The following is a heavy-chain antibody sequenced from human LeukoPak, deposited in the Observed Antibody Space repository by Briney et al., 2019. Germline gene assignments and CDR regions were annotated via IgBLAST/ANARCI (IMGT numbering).Heavy chain of an antibody. D-gene: IGHD5-12*01. CDR2: MNPNSGST. CDR3: ARDPRYSGYDAEPTGFDY. J-gene: IGHJ4*02. V-gene: IGHV1-8*01. CDR1: GYTFTNHD. Sequence: ASVKVSCKASGYTFTNHDFNWMRQATGQGLEWMGWMNPNSGSTGYAQKFQGRVTITADESTSTAYMELSSLRSEDTAVYYCARDPRYSGYDAEPTGFDYWGQGTLVTVSS.